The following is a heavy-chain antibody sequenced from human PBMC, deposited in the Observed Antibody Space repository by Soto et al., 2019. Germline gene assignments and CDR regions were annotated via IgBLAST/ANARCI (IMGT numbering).Heavy chain of an antibody. CDR2: LQTDGSHP. J-gene: IGHJ4*02. Sequence: GGSLRLSCAASGFSFSYHSMNWVRQAPGKGLEWVSRLQTDGSHPDYADSVKGRFTISRDNSKNTLYLQMSSLRAEDTAVYYCVKDLLGYYGSGSYYNGGYWGQGTLVTVSS. V-gene: IGHV3-NL1*01. CDR3: VKDLLGYYGSGSYYNGGY. D-gene: IGHD3-10*01. CDR1: GFSFSYHS.